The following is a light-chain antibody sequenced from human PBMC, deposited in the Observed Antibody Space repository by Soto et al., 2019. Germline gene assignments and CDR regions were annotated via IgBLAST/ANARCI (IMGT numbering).Light chain of an antibody. CDR2: GAS. CDR3: QQRSNFIT. Sequence: EIVLTQSPGTLSLSPGKRATLSCRASQSVSSSYLAWYQQKPGQAPRLLIYGASSRATGIPDRFTGSGSGTDFTLTISRLEPEDFAVYYCQQRSNFITFGQGTRLEIK. V-gene: IGKV3D-20*02. J-gene: IGKJ5*01. CDR1: QSVSSSY.